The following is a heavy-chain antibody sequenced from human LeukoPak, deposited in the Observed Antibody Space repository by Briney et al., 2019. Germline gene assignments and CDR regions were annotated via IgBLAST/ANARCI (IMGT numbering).Heavy chain of an antibody. D-gene: IGHD4-17*01. Sequence: PGVSLRLSCSASGFAFSGFAMGWVRQAPGKGLEWVSSISGSGGNRYYADSVEGRFTISRDNSNNTLSLQMNSLRGDDTALYYCARGRGGDYVPSRFDFWGQGTLVIVSS. CDR2: ISGSGGNR. V-gene: IGHV3-23*01. CDR1: GFAFSGFA. J-gene: IGHJ4*02. CDR3: ARGRGGDYVPSRFDF.